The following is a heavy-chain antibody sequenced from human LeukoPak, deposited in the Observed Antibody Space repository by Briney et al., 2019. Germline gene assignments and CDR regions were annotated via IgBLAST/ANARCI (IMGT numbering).Heavy chain of an antibody. Sequence: GGSLRLSCAASGITFIKYSMTWVRQAPGKGLEWVSAITGSGAFTDYADSVKGRFTISRDNSKNTLYLQMNSLRVEDTGVYYCAKRSAESSGYFDYWGQGTLVTVSS. CDR2: ITGSGAFT. J-gene: IGHJ4*02. CDR1: GITFIKYS. V-gene: IGHV3-23*01. CDR3: AKRSAESSGYFDY. D-gene: IGHD6-19*01.